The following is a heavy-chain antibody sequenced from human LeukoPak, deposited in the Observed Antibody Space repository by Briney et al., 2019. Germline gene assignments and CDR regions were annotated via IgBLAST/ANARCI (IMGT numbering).Heavy chain of an antibody. V-gene: IGHV3-72*01. CDR2: TRTKAKDYTT. Sequence: GSLRLSCATSGFTFSDHYMDWVRQAPGKGLEWVARTRTKAKDYTTEYAASVKGRFTVSRDESMHSLYLQMNSLKTEDTVVYYCARGPTVTFNYHYGMDVWGQGTTVTVSS. J-gene: IGHJ6*02. CDR3: ARGPTVTFNYHYGMDV. D-gene: IGHD4-17*01. CDR1: GFTFSDHY.